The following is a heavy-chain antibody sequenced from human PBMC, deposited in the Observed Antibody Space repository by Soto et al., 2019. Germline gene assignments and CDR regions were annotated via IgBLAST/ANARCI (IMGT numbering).Heavy chain of an antibody. Sequence: VASVKVSCKASGFTFTSSAVQWVRQARGQRLEWIGWIVVGSGNTNYAQKFQERVTITRDMSTSTAYMELSSLRSEDTAVYYCAADPAFRGDYDFWSGTQLQYYYYGMDVWGQGTTVTVSS. J-gene: IGHJ6*02. CDR2: IVVGSGNT. CDR3: AADPAFRGDYDFWSGTQLQYYYYGMDV. CDR1: GFTFTSSA. D-gene: IGHD3-3*01. V-gene: IGHV1-58*01.